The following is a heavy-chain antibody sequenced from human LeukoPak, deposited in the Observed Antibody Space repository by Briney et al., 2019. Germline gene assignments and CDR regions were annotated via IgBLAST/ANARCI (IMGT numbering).Heavy chain of an antibody. V-gene: IGHV1-69*01. Sequence: ASVKVSCKASGGTFSIYAISWVRQAPGQGLEWMGGIIPIFGTANYAQKFQGRVTITADESTSTAYMELSSLRSEDTAVYYCARVTLGYSRSGDNYYYYGMDVWGQGTTVSVSS. CDR2: IIPIFGTA. D-gene: IGHD6-13*01. CDR1: GGTFSIYA. CDR3: ARVTLGYSRSGDNYYYYGMDV. J-gene: IGHJ6*02.